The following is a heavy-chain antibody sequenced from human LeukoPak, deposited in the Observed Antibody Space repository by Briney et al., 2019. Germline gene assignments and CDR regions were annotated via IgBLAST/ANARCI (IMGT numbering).Heavy chain of an antibody. CDR2: IYYSGST. D-gene: IGHD2-2*01. CDR3: ARGDIVVVPAARPPYYYYYMDV. V-gene: IGHV4-59*01. CDR1: GGSISSYY. J-gene: IGHJ6*03. Sequence: PSETLSLTCTVSGGSISSYYWSWIRQPPGKGLEWIGYIYYSGSTNYNPSLKSRVTISVDTSKNQLSLKLSSVTAADTAVYYCARGDIVVVPAARPPYYYYYMDVWGKGTTVTVSS.